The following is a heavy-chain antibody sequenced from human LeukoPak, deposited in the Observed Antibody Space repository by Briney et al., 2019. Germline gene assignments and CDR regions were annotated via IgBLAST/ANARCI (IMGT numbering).Heavy chain of an antibody. CDR2: ISGSGDYT. J-gene: IGHJ6*03. V-gene: IGHV3-23*01. Sequence: PGGSLRLSRAASGFTFSNYAMSWVRQAPGKGLEWVSGISGSGDYTYYADSLKGRFTISRDNAKNTLYLQMNSLRAEDTAEYYCAKIPSWSLAPAALSDYMDVWGKGTTVTVSS. D-gene: IGHD2-2*01. CDR1: GFTFSNYA. CDR3: AKIPSWSLAPAALSDYMDV.